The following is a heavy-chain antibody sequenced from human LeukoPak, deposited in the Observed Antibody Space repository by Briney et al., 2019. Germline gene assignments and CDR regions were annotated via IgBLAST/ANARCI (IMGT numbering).Heavy chain of an antibody. CDR2: IYYSGST. Sequence: SETQSLTCTVSGGSISSYYWSWIRQPPGKGLEWIGYIYYSGSTNYNPSLKSRVTISVDTSKNQFSLKLSSVTAADTAVYYCARVGDGYNLPFDYWGQGTLVTVSS. CDR3: ARVGDGYNLPFDY. CDR1: GGSISSYY. V-gene: IGHV4-59*01. J-gene: IGHJ4*02. D-gene: IGHD5-24*01.